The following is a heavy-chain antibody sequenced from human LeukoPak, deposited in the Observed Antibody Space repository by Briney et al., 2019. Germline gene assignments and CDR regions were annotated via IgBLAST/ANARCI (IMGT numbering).Heavy chain of an antibody. CDR2: ISWNGARI. D-gene: IGHD6-19*01. CDR1: GFTFAEYT. J-gene: IGHJ4*02. Sequence: GGSLRLSCAASGFTFAEYTMHWVRQAPGKGLEWVSLISWNGARIHYGNSVKGRFTISRDNSKNSLYLQMNSLRTEDTALYYCVKDLVAASENVRGWYPMDYWGQGTLVTVSS. V-gene: IGHV3-43*01. CDR3: VKDLVAASENVRGWYPMDY.